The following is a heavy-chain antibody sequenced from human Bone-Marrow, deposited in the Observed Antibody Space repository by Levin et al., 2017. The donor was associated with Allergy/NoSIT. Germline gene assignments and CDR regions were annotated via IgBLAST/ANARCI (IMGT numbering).Heavy chain of an antibody. CDR1: GFTLKTYS. J-gene: IGHJ3*02. V-gene: IGHV3-48*01. D-gene: IGHD2-15*01. CDR2: ISRSSGTI. Sequence: PQASVKVSCAASGFTLKTYSMNWVRQAPGKGLEWVSYISRSSGTIFYADSVKGRFTISRDNSKNTLYLQMNSLRAEDTAVYFCAKDAGYCGDGSCYSDAFDIWGQGTVVTVSS. CDR3: AKDAGYCGDGSCYSDAFDI.